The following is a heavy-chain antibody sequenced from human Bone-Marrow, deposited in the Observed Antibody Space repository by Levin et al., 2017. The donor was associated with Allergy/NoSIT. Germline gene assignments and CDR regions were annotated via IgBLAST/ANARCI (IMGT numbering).Heavy chain of an antibody. CDR1: GFSISTGYS. J-gene: IGHJ4*02. V-gene: IGHV4-38-2*01. D-gene: IGHD3-9*01. Sequence: PSETLSLTCAVSGFSISTGYSWGWIRQPPGKGLEWIGGIYYSGSTHYNPSLKSRVTISVDTSKNQFSLRLSSVTAADTAVYYCARLGSYYDILTGYAIDYWGQGTLVTVSS. CDR2: IYYSGST. CDR3: ARLGSYYDILTGYAIDY.